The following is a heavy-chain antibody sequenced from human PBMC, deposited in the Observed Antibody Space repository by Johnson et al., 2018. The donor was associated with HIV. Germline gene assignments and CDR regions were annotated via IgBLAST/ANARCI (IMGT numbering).Heavy chain of an antibody. Sequence: QMQLVESGGGVVQPGGSLRLSCAASGFTFSSYAMHWVRRAPGKGLEWVAFIRYDGSNKYYVDSVKGRFTISRDNSKNTLYLQMNSLVPEDTSGYYCAESRDLVGAGAFDIWGQGTMVTVSS. V-gene: IGHV3-30*02. CDR1: GFTFSSYA. CDR3: AESRDLVGAGAFDI. D-gene: IGHD1-26*01. J-gene: IGHJ3*02. CDR2: IRYDGSNK.